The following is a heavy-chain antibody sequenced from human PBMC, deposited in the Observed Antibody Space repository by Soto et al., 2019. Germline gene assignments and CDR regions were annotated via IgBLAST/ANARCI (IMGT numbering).Heavy chain of an antibody. J-gene: IGHJ6*02. D-gene: IGHD2-15*01. Sequence: WASVKVSCKASGGTFSSYAISWVRQAPGQGLEWMGGMIPILGTANYAQKFQGRVTITADESTSTAYMEVSSLRSADTAVYYCARESGYCSGGRRYYYYYGMDVCGQGPKVTVSS. V-gene: IGHV1-69*13. CDR1: GGTFSSYA. CDR3: ARESGYCSGGRRYYYYYGMDV. CDR2: MIPILGTA.